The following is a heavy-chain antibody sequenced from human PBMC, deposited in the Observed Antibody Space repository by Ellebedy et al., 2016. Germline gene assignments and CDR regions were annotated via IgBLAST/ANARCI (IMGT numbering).Heavy chain of an antibody. CDR1: GFTFSNYA. CDR2: ISGSGGST. J-gene: IGHJ4*02. CDR3: AKILWSGRLFDY. D-gene: IGHD2-21*01. V-gene: IGHV3-23*01. Sequence: GESLKISCAASGFTFSNYAMSWVRQAPGKGLEWVSSISGSGGSTYYADSVKGRFTISRDISKDTLYLQMNNLRAEDTAVYYCAKILWSGRLFDYWGQGTPVTVSS.